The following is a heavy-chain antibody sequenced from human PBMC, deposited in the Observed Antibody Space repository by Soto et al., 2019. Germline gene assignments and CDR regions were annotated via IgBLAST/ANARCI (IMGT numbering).Heavy chain of an antibody. CDR1: GGTFSSYT. D-gene: IGHD5-12*01. V-gene: IGHV1-69*02. Sequence: QVQLVQSGAEVKKPGSSVKVSCKASGGTFSSYTISWVRQAPGQGLEWMGRIIPILGIANYAQKFQGRVTITADKSTSTAYMELSSLRSEDTAVYYCARSILGLRLLRDNWFDPWGQGTLVTVSS. J-gene: IGHJ5*02. CDR2: IIPILGIA. CDR3: ARSILGLRLLRDNWFDP.